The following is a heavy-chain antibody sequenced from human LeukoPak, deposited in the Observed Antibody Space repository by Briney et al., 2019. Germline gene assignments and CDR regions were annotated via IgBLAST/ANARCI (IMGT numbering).Heavy chain of an antibody. CDR2: IIPMSGTV. Sequence: SVKVSCKASGGTFSTFGISWVRQAPGQGLEWMGGIIPMSGTVNNAQKFQGRVTITADKSTSTAYMELSSLRSEDTAVYYCARPSRGYDSSGYPIGYFDYWGQGTLVTVSS. CDR1: GGTFSTFG. J-gene: IGHJ4*02. CDR3: ARPSRGYDSSGYPIGYFDY. V-gene: IGHV1-69*06. D-gene: IGHD3-22*01.